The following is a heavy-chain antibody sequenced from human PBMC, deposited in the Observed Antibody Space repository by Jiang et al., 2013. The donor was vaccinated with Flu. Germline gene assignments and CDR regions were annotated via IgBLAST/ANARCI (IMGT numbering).Heavy chain of an antibody. V-gene: IGHV1-46*01. CDR1: GYTFTRYY. Sequence: GAEVKKPGASVKVSGKASGYTFTRYYIHWVRQAPGQGLEWMGIINSSGGSTTYAQKFQGRVTMTTDTSTSTVYMVLSSLTSEDTAVYYCARDFYDSGSYSDYWGQGTLVTVSS. J-gene: IGHJ4*02. D-gene: IGHD3-10*01. CDR3: ARDFYDSGSYSDY. CDR2: INSSGGST.